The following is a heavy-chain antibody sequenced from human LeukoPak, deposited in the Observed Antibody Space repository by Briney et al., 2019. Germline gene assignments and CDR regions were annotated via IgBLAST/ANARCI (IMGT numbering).Heavy chain of an antibody. D-gene: IGHD3-10*01. V-gene: IGHV3-23*01. CDR3: AKNGEVLSWFDP. CDR1: GFTFSSYW. J-gene: IGHJ5*02. Sequence: PGGSLRLSCAASGFTFSSYWMSWVRQAPGRGLEWVSAISASGDRTYYADPVKGRFTISRDNSKNTLYLQMNSLRAEDTAVYSCAKNGEVLSWFDPWGQGTLVTVSS. CDR2: ISASGDRT.